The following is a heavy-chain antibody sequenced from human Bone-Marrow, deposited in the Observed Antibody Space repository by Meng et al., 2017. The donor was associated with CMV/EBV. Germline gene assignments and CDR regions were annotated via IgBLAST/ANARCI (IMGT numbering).Heavy chain of an antibody. CDR3: ARPRYCSGTSCEDTFDI. V-gene: IGHV1-46*01. CDR2: INPSAGST. J-gene: IGHJ3*02. CDR1: TYTFTYRY. D-gene: IGHD2-2*01. Sequence: ASVKVSCKASTYTFTYRYLHWVRQAPGQGLEWMGIINPSAGSTRYAPNFQGRVSMTSDTSTSTAYLELSSLISEDTAVYYCARPRYCSGTSCEDTFDIWGQGTRVTVSS.